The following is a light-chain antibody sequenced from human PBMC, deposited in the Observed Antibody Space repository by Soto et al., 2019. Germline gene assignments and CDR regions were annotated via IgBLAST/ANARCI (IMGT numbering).Light chain of an antibody. J-gene: IGKJ1*01. V-gene: IGKV3-20*01. CDR3: QHHGPSPWT. CDR2: RAS. Sequence: EIVLTQSPATLSLSPGERATLSCRARQTVSGNYLAWFQQKPGQAPRLLIYRASTRAAGVPDRFSGGGSGTDFSLTINRLEPEDFAVSYCQHHGPSPWTFSKGTKVGVK. CDR1: QTVSGNY.